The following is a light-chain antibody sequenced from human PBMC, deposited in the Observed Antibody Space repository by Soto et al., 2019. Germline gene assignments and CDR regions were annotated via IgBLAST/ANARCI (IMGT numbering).Light chain of an antibody. CDR3: TSYTSSTLFV. CDR2: EVS. Sequence: QSVLTQPASVSGSPGQSSTVSCTGTSSDVGTYNYVSWYQQHPGKAPKLMIYEVSTRPSGVSNRFSGSKSGNTASLTISGLQAEDEADYYCTSYTSSTLFVFGTGTKLTVL. CDR1: SSDVGTYNY. V-gene: IGLV2-14*01. J-gene: IGLJ1*01.